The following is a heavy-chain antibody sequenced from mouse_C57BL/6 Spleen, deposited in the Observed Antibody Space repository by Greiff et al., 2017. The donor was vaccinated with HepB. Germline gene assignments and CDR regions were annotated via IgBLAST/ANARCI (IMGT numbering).Heavy chain of an antibody. D-gene: IGHD2-1*01. CDR2: IWTGGGT. V-gene: IGHV2-9-1*01. J-gene: IGHJ1*03. Sequence: VMLVESGPGLVAPSQSLSITCTVSGFSLTSHAISWVRQPPGKGLEWLGVIWTGGGTNYNSALKSRLSISKDNSKSQVFLKMNSLQTDDTARYYCARNYYGNYYWYFDVWGTGTTVTVSS. CDR1: GFSLTSHA. CDR3: ARNYYGNYYWYFDV.